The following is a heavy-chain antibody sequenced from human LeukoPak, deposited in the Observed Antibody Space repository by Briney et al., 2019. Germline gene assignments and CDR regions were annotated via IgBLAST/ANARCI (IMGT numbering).Heavy chain of an antibody. Sequence: GGSLRLSCAASGFPFSKYAMHWIRQAPGKGLECVTLISYDGSHIYYADSVKGRFTFSRDNSKSTVYLQMNSLRAEDTAVYFCARDTLGSVDYWGQGTLVTVSS. CDR2: ISYDGSHI. CDR3: ARDTLGSVDY. J-gene: IGHJ4*02. D-gene: IGHD2-15*01. CDR1: GFPFSKYA. V-gene: IGHV3-30-3*01.